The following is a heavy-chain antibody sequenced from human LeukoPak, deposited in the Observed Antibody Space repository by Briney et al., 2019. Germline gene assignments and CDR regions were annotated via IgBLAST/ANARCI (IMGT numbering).Heavy chain of an antibody. CDR2: IKQDGSEK. D-gene: IGHD4-11*01. V-gene: IGHV3-7*01. Sequence: TGGSLRLSCAASGFTFSSYAMSWVRQAPGKGLEWVANIKQDGSEKYYVDSVKGRFTISRDNAKNSLCLQMNSLRAEDTAVYYCARDRSPLYSNYRGYYFDYWGQGTLVTVSS. J-gene: IGHJ4*02. CDR3: ARDRSPLYSNYRGYYFDY. CDR1: GFTFSSYA.